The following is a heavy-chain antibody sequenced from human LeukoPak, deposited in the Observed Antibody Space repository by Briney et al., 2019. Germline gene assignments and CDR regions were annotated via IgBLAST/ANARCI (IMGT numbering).Heavy chain of an antibody. CDR2: INPNSGGT. Sequence: ASVKVSCKASGYTFTGYYMHWVRQAPGQGLEWMGRINPNSGGTNYAQKFQGRVTMTRDTSISTAYMELSRLRSGDTAVYYCARDGWELLHFDYWGQGTLVTVSS. CDR1: GYTFTGYY. J-gene: IGHJ4*02. V-gene: IGHV1-2*06. D-gene: IGHD1-26*01. CDR3: ARDGWELLHFDY.